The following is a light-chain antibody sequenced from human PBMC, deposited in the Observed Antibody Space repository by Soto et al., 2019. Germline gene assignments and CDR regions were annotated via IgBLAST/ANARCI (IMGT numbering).Light chain of an antibody. CDR2: AAS. CDR1: QAISIY. J-gene: IGKJ1*01. Sequence: DIQMTQSPSSLSTSVGDRDTITCRASQAISIYLAWYQQKPGKVPKLLIYAASTLQSGVPSRVSGSGSGTDFTLTISSLQPEDVATYYFQKYNSAPPTVGQGTKVEIK. V-gene: IGKV1-27*01. CDR3: QKYNSAPPT.